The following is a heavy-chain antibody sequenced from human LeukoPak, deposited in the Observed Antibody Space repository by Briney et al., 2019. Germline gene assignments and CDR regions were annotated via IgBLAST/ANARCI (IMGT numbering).Heavy chain of an antibody. CDR1: GFTFSDYY. D-gene: IGHD4-17*01. CDR3: ARAKRTTLTVFDI. CDR2: ISSSSSHT. V-gene: IGHV3-11*05. J-gene: IGHJ3*02. Sequence: KPGGSLRLSCAPSGFTFSDYYMSGLRQAPGKGLEWVSYISSSSSHTNYAESVKGRFTISRDNAKNSLYLQMNSLRAEDTAVYYCARAKRTTLTVFDIWGQGTMVSVSS.